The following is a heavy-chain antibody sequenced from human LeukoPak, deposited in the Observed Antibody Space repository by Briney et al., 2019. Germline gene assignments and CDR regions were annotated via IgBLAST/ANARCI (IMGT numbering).Heavy chain of an antibody. D-gene: IGHD2-2*01. CDR2: ISSSTSYI. J-gene: IGHJ4*02. V-gene: IGHV3-21*01. Sequence: GGSLRLSCAASRFTFSSYSMNWIRQAPGKGLEWVSSISSSTSYIYYADSVKGRFTISKDNDKNSLYLQMNSLRAEDTAVYYCARDPERYQLLPDYWGQGTLVTVSS. CDR1: RFTFSSYS. CDR3: ARDPERYQLLPDY.